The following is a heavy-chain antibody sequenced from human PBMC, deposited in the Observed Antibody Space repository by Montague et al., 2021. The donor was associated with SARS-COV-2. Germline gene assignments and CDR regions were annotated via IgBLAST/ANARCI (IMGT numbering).Heavy chain of an antibody. CDR1: GDSVISVKYY. Sequence: SETLSLTCTVTGDSVISVKYYWSWIRQPPGKGLEWIGFIYDSGSTSYNPSLHSRVTITIDTSKSQFSLNLMSVTPADTAVYYCVKGSGYPWGQGTLVTVSS. D-gene: IGHD3-22*01. CDR2: IYDSGST. V-gene: IGHV4-61*01. J-gene: IGHJ5*02. CDR3: VKGSGYP.